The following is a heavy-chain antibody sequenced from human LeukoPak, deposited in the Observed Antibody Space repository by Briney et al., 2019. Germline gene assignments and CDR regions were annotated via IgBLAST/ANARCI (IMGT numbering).Heavy chain of an antibody. Sequence: SETLSLTCAVYGGSFSGYYWSWIRQPPGKGLEWIGEINHSGSTNYNPPLKSRVTISVDTSKNQFSLKLSSVTAADTAVYYCARGRLVRADYWGQGTLVTVSS. V-gene: IGHV4-34*01. J-gene: IGHJ4*02. CDR3: ARGRLVRADY. CDR1: GGSFSGYY. D-gene: IGHD3-22*01. CDR2: INHSGST.